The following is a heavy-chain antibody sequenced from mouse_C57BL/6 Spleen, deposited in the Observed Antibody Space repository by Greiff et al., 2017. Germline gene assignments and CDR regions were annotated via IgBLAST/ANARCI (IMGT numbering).Heavy chain of an antibody. D-gene: IGHD2-1*01. Sequence: VQLKESGTVLVRPGASVKMSCKTSGYTFTSYWMHWVKQRPGPGLEWIGAIYPGNSDTSYNQKFKGKVKLTSVTSASTAYMELSSLTNEDSAVYYCTRGYYGNYFDYWGQGTTLTVSS. CDR2: IYPGNSDT. CDR3: TRGYYGNYFDY. V-gene: IGHV1-5*01. J-gene: IGHJ2*01. CDR1: GYTFTSYW.